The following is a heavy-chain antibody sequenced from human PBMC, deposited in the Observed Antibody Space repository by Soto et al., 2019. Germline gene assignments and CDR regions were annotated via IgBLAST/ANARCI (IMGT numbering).Heavy chain of an antibody. J-gene: IGHJ6*03. CDR3: ARAAVIDTIYYYYYMDV. CDR1: GFTFSSYS. Sequence: GSLRLSCAASGFTFSSYSMNWVRQAPGKGLEWVSYISSSSSTIYYADSVKGRFTISRDNAKNSLYLQMNSLRAEDTAVYYCARAAVIDTIYYYYYMDVWGKGTTVTVSS. V-gene: IGHV3-48*01. D-gene: IGHD3-16*02. CDR2: ISSSSSTI.